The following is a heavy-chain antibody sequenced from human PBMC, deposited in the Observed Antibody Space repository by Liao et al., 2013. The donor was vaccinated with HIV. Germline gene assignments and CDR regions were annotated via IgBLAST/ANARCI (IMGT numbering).Heavy chain of an antibody. CDR3: ARGENFWSGYYPFDY. CDR2: IYYSGST. CDR1: GGSISSGDYY. V-gene: IGHV4-30-4*08. Sequence: QVQLQESGPGLVKPSQTLSLTCSVSGGSISSGDYYWSWIRQPPGKGLEWIGYIYYSGSTYYNPSLKSRVIISVDTSKNQFSLKLSSVTAADTAVYYCARGENFWSGYYPFDYWGQGTLVTVSS. D-gene: IGHD3-3*01. J-gene: IGHJ4*02.